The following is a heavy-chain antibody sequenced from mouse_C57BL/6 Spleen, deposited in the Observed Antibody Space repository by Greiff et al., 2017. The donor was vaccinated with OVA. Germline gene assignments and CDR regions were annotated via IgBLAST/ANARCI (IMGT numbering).Heavy chain of an antibody. CDR3: ARESSGFLFAY. V-gene: IGHV5-4*01. Sequence: EVQGVESGGGLVKPGGSLKLSCAASGFTFSSYAMSWVRQTPEKRLEWVATISDGGSYTYYPDNVKGRFTISRDNAKNNLYLQMSHLKSEDTAMYCCARESSGFLFAYWGQGTLVTVTA. D-gene: IGHD3-2*02. CDR2: ISDGGSYT. J-gene: IGHJ3*01. CDR1: GFTFSSYA.